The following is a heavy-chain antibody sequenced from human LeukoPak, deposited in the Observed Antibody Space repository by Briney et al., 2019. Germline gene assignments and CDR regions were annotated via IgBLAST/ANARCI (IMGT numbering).Heavy chain of an antibody. J-gene: IGHJ4*02. D-gene: IGHD5-18*01. CDR3: AKDVYTAMVAPFDY. CDR1: GFIFSNYG. Sequence: QTGGSLRLSCAASGFIFSNYGMHWVRQAPGQGLEWVAIISYDGSNKYYADSVKGRFTISRDNSKNTLYLQMSSLRSEDTAVYYCAKDVYTAMVAPFDYWGQGTLVTVSS. CDR2: ISYDGSNK. V-gene: IGHV3-30*18.